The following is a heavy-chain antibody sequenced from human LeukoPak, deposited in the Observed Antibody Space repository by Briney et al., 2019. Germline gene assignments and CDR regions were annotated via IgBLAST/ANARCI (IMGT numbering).Heavy chain of an antibody. Sequence: GGSLRLSCAASGFTFDDYAMHWVRQASGKGLEWVSGISWNSGSIGYADSVKGRFTISRDNAKNSLYLQMNSLRAEDTALYYCATGYSYGKFDYWGQGTLVTVSS. CDR3: ATGYSYGKFDY. J-gene: IGHJ4*02. CDR2: ISWNSGSI. D-gene: IGHD5-18*01. V-gene: IGHV3-9*01. CDR1: GFTFDDYA.